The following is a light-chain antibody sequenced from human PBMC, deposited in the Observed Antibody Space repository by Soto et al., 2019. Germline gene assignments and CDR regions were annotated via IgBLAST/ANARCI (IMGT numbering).Light chain of an antibody. CDR1: QSVSGRY. CDR2: GAS. Sequence: EIVLTQSPGTLSLSPGERATLSCRASQSVSGRYLAWYQQKPGQAPRLFISGASTRATGIPDRFSGSGSGTDFTLTISRLEPEDFAVYYCQQYGNSRWTFGQGTKVDIK. V-gene: IGKV3-20*01. J-gene: IGKJ1*01. CDR3: QQYGNSRWT.